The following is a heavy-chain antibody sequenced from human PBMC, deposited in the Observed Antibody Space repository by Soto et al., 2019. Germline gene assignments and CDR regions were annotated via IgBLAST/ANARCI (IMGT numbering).Heavy chain of an antibody. V-gene: IGHV3-7*03. D-gene: IGHD3-16*02. CDR2: IKEDGSEK. J-gene: IGHJ5*02. Sequence: EVQLVESGGGLVQPGGSLRLSCADSGFILRNYWMSWVRQAPGMGLQWVASIKEDGSEKYYVDPVKGRFTISRENAKNSLSLQMSSLRAEDTAVYYCARYRSLDPWGQGILVTVSS. CDR1: GFILRNYW. CDR3: ARYRSLDP.